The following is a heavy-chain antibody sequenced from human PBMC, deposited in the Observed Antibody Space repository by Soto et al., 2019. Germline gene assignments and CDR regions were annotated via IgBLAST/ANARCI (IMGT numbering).Heavy chain of an antibody. J-gene: IGHJ5*02. Sequence: XSVKVSCKASGYTFTSYDINWVRQATGQGLEWMGWMNPNSGNTGYAHKFQGRVTMTRNTSISTAYMELSSLRSEDTAVYYCAKASYAYCSSASCHNWFDPWGQGTLVTVSS. CDR3: AKASYAYCSSASCHNWFDP. CDR2: MNPNSGNT. CDR1: GYTFTSYD. V-gene: IGHV1-8*01. D-gene: IGHD2-2*01.